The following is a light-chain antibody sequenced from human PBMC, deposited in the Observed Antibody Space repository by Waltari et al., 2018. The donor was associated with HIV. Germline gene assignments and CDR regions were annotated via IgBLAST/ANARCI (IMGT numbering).Light chain of an antibody. CDR1: SSNIGADYF. J-gene: IGLJ1*01. CDR2: GDS. Sequence: QSVLTQPPSVSGAPGQRVTISCTGSSSNIGADYFVHWYQQLPGAAPKLLIYGDSHRPSGVPDRFSGSKSGTSASLAITGLQAEDEADYYCCSCPRSGIRYVCGTGTKVTVL. CDR3: CSCPRSGIRYV. V-gene: IGLV1-40*01.